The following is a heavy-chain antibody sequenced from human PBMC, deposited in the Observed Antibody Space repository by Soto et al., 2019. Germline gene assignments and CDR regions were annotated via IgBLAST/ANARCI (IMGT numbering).Heavy chain of an antibody. Sequence: DVQLLESGGQLVQPGGSLRLSCAASGFTFSSYAMSWVRQAPGKGLEWVSSVSAGGDKTYYSDSVKGRFTISRDNSNNALFLQMNSLRIEDTALYYCARGDRGGSGSPATYYYSGLDVWGQGTTVTVS. J-gene: IGHJ6*02. D-gene: IGHD3-10*01. CDR3: ARGDRGGSGSPATYYYSGLDV. CDR1: GFTFSSYA. CDR2: VSAGGDKT. V-gene: IGHV3-23*01.